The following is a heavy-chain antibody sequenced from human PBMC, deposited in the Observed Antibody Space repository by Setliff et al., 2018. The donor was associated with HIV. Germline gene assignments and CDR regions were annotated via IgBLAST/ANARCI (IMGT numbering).Heavy chain of an antibody. D-gene: IGHD3-3*01. J-gene: IGHJ5*02. V-gene: IGHV4-61*09. CDR2: ISASGRT. CDR3: ARGITIFGVVIQNWFDP. CDR1: GGSISSDGSY. Sequence: NPSETLSLTCTVSGGSISSDGSYWSWIRQPAGEGLEWIGHISASGRTNYNPSLKSRVTISVDTSKDQFSLRLSSVTAADTAIYYCARGITIFGVVIQNWFDPWGQGTLVTVSS.